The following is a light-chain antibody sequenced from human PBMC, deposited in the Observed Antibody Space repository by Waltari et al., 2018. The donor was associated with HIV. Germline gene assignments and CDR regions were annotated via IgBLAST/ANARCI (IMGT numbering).Light chain of an antibody. CDR1: SSDVGNYNL. CDR2: EVS. CDR3: CSYAGSSAVV. J-gene: IGLJ2*01. V-gene: IGLV2-23*02. Sequence: QSALTQPASVSGSPGQSITISCTGTSSDVGNYNLVSWYQQHPGKVPKVMIYEVSKRPSGVSNRFSDSKSGNRASLTISGLQAEDEADYYCCSYAGSSAVVFGGGTKLTVL.